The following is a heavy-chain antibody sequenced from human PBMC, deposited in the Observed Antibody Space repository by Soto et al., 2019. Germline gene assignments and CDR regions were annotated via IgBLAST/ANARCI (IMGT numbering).Heavy chain of an antibody. CDR1: GDSVTSHY. V-gene: IGHV4-59*02. Sequence: PSETLSLTCSFSGDSVTSHYLTWFRQSPEQGLEWTGYMHYTGFSHYNPSLTSRLTISVDKSKNQLGLQLTSVTVADTAVYYYATSYGNAWCSYWGQGTQVTVFS. CDR3: ATSYGNAWCSY. J-gene: IGHJ4*02. D-gene: IGHD2-8*02. CDR2: MHYTGFS.